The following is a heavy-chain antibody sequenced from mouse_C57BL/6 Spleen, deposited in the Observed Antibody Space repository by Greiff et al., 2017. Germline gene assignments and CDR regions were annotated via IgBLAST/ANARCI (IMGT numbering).Heavy chain of an antibody. D-gene: IGHD1-1*01. CDR3: TIITTEGDY. Sequence: QVQLQQSGAELVRPGASVTLSCKASGYTFTDYEMHWVKQTPVHGLEWIGAIDPETGGTAYNQKFKGKAILTADKSSSTAYMELRSLTSEDSAVYYCTIITTEGDYWGQGTTLTVSS. CDR1: GYTFTDYE. CDR2: IDPETGGT. V-gene: IGHV1-15*01. J-gene: IGHJ2*01.